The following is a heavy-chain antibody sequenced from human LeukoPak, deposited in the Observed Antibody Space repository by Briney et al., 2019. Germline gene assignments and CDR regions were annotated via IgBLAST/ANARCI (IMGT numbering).Heavy chain of an antibody. D-gene: IGHD2-2*01. CDR2: ISSSSSYI. CDR3: ARYEYQLPFDYYGMDV. J-gene: IGHJ6*02. V-gene: IGHV3-21*01. CDR1: GFTFSSYS. Sequence: GGSLRLSCAASGFTFSSYSMNWVRQAPGKGLEWVSSISSSSSYIYYADSVKGRFTISRDNAKNSLYLQMNSLRAEDTAVYYCARYEYQLPFDYYGMDVWGQGTTVTVSS.